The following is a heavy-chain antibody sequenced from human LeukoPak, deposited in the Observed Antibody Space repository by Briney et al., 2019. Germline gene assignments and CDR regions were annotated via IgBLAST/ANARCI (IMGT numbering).Heavy chain of an antibody. V-gene: IGHV4-34*01. J-gene: IGHJ4*02. D-gene: IGHD3-22*01. CDR2: INHSGST. CDR1: GGSISSYY. CDR3: ARQGGYYYDSSPFDY. Sequence: SETLSLTCAVSGGSISSYYWSWVRQPPGKGLEWVGEINHSGSTNYNPSLKRRVTISVDTSKNQFSLKLSSVTAADTAVYYCARQGGYYYDSSPFDYWGQGTLVTVSS.